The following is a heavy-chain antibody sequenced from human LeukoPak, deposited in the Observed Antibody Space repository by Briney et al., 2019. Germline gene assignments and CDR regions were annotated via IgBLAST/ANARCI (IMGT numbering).Heavy chain of an antibody. CDR3: AKVFGSGGYYDSRPYAFDI. CDR1: GFTFSSYS. CDR2: ISSSSSTI. Sequence: GGSLRLSCAASGFTFSSYSMNWVRQAPGKGLEWVSYISSSSSTIYYADSVKGRFTISRDNSKNTLYLQMNSLRAEDTAVYYCAKVFGSGGYYDSRPYAFDIWGQGTMVTVSS. J-gene: IGHJ3*02. D-gene: IGHD3-22*01. V-gene: IGHV3-48*01.